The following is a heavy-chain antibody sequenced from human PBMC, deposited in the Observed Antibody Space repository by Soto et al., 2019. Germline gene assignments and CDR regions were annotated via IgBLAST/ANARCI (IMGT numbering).Heavy chain of an antibody. D-gene: IGHD1-1*01. J-gene: IGHJ3*01. V-gene: IGHV1-69*06. CDR3: ARYWRAGTRYGSFDL. Sequence: QVQLVQSGSEVKKPGASVKVSCKASGGTFSDFTLSWLRQAPGRGLEWMGGIIPMIGATNNAQKLNGRLTITADKYTGPVYMELNRLRYDDTAVYYCARYWRAGTRYGSFDLWGQGTEVTVS. CDR2: IIPMIGAT. CDR1: GGTFSDFT.